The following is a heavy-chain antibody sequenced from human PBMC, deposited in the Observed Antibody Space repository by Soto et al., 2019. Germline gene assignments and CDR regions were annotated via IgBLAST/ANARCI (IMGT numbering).Heavy chain of an antibody. CDR3: AREERKGSSGDYGMDV. CDR2: TYYRSKWYN. D-gene: IGHD6-6*01. Sequence: PSPTLSLTCAISGDSVSSNSAAWNWIRQSPSRGLEWLGRTYYRSKWYNDYAVSVKSRLTINPHTSKNQFSLQLNSVTPEDTAVYYCAREERKGSSGDYGMDVWGQGTTVTVSS. V-gene: IGHV6-1*01. CDR1: GDSVSSNSAA. J-gene: IGHJ6*02.